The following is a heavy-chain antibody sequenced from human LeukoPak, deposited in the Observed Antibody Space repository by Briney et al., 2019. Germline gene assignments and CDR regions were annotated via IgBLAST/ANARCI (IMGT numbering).Heavy chain of an antibody. CDR2: INHSGST. V-gene: IGHV4-34*01. CDR1: GGSFSGYY. CDR3: AGGVRIAVAHPHLDY. D-gene: IGHD6-19*01. Sequence: SETLSLTCAVYGGSFSGYYWIWIRQPPGKGLEWIGEINHSGSTNYNPSLKSRVTISVDTSTKQFSLKLSSVTAADTGIYYYAGGVRIAVAHPHLDYWGQGSLVTVSS. J-gene: IGHJ4*02.